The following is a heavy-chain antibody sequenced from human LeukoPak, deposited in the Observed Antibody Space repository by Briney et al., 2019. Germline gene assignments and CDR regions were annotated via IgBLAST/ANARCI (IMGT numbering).Heavy chain of an antibody. CDR3: AKRGVVIRVILVGFHKEAYYFDS. D-gene: IGHD3-22*01. CDR2: VSDSGGST. V-gene: IGHV3-23*01. J-gene: IGHJ4*02. CDR1: GITLTNYG. Sequence: PGGSLRLSCAVSGITLTNYGMTWVRRAPGKGLEWVAGVSDSGGSTNYADSVKGRFTISRDNPKNTLYLQMNSPRAEDTAAYFCAKRGVVIRVILVGFHKEAYYFDSWGQGALVTVSS.